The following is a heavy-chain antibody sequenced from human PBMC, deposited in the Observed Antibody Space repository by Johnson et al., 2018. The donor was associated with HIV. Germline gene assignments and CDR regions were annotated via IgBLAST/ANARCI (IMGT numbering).Heavy chain of an antibody. D-gene: IGHD3-9*01. CDR2: ISWDGGST. J-gene: IGHJ3*02. V-gene: IGHV3-43*01. CDR1: GFTFDDYT. CDR3: ARGWLFLDAFDI. Sequence: VQLVESGGGVVQPGGSLRLSCAASGFTFDDYTMHWVRQAPGKGLEWVSLISWDGGSTYYADSVKGRFTISRDNAKNSLYLQVNSLRAEDTAVYYCARGWLFLDAFDIWGQGTMVTVSS.